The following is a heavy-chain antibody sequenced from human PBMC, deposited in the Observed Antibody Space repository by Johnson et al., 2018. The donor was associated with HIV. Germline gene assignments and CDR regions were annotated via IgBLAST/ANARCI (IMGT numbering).Heavy chain of an antibody. CDR2: ISYDGSKK. V-gene: IGHV3-30*04. Sequence: VQLVESGGGVVQPGRSLRLSCAASGFSFSSYAMHWVRQAPGKGLEWVAVISYDGSKKYYADSVKGRFTISRDNSKNTLYLQMHGLRADDTAVYYWASGEDYGGNYGAFDIWGQGTMVTVSS. J-gene: IGHJ3*02. D-gene: IGHD4-23*01. CDR1: GFSFSSYA. CDR3: ASGEDYGGNYGAFDI.